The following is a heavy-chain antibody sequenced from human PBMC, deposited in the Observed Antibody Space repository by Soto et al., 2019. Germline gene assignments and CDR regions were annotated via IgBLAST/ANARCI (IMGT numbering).Heavy chain of an antibody. D-gene: IGHD6-19*01. CDR3: ARRTTTQWLVDY. Sequence: PGGSLILACAASVFKFSDYYMSGIRHALGKGLEWVSYISSSGSNIYYADSVKGRFTISRDNAKNSLYLQMNSLRAEDTAVYYCARRTTTQWLVDYWGQGTLVTVSS. V-gene: IGHV3-11*01. CDR2: ISSSGSNI. J-gene: IGHJ4*02. CDR1: VFKFSDYY.